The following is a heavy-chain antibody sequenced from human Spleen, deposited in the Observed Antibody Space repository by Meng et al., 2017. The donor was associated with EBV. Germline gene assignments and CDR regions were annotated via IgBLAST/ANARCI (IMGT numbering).Heavy chain of an antibody. CDR2: INEDGSIV. V-gene: IGHV3-74*01. CDR1: GISAYW. J-gene: IGHJ4*02. CDR3: AGSAYLRGCDH. D-gene: IGHD3-16*01. Sequence: EAQVKESGGGLVQPGGSLRLSCVGSGISAYWVHWVRQVPGKGLVWASRINEDGSIVNYADSVKGRFTIFRDNAKNTVSLQMNSLRVEDTAVYYCAGSAYLRGCDHWGQGTLVTVSS.